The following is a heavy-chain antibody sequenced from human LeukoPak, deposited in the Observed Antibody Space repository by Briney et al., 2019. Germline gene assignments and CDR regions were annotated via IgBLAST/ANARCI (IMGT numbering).Heavy chain of an antibody. CDR2: MNPNSGNT. CDR3: AARVRITMVRGVIS. Sequence: GASVKVSCKASGYTFTSYDINWVRQATGQGLEWMGWMNPNSGNTGYAQKLQGRVTMTRNTSISTAYMELSSLRSEDTAVYYCAARVRITMVRGVISWGQGTLVTVSS. D-gene: IGHD3-10*01. CDR1: GYTFTSYD. J-gene: IGHJ4*02. V-gene: IGHV1-8*01.